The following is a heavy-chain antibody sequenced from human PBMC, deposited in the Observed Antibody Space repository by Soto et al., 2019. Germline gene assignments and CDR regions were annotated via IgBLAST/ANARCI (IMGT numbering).Heavy chain of an antibody. CDR2: ISYDSTKT. Sequence: GSLRLSCAASGFTFNSYGMHWVRQGPGNGLEWVAFISYDSTKTYYADSVKGRFTISRDNSNSALYVQMNSLTGEDTAVYYCARTRSAWSDFHYYSLDVWGQGT. J-gene: IGHJ6*02. CDR3: ARTRSAWSDFHYYSLDV. V-gene: IGHV3-30*03. D-gene: IGHD1-26*01. CDR1: GFTFNSYG.